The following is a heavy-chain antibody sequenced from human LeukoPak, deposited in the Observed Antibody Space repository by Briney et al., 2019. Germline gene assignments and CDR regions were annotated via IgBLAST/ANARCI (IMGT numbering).Heavy chain of an antibody. Sequence: ASVKVSCKASGYTFTSYAMNWVRQAPGQGLEWMGWINTNTGNPTYAQGFTGRFVFSLDTSVSTAYLQISSLKAEDTAVYYCARLNYYDNSGYYSDFDYWGQGTLVTVSS. CDR1: GYTFTSYA. J-gene: IGHJ4*02. V-gene: IGHV7-4-1*02. CDR2: INTNTGNP. D-gene: IGHD3-22*01. CDR3: ARLNYYDNSGYYSDFDY.